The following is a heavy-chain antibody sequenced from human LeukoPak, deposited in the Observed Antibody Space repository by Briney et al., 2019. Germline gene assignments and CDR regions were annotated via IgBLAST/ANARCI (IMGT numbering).Heavy chain of an antibody. CDR2: IQNDGTKK. V-gene: IGHV3-30*02. CDR3: AKDASAHGWFDP. J-gene: IGHJ5*02. CDR1: GFSFSRYG. Sequence: GGSLRLSCAASGFSFSRYGMNWVRQAPGKGLEWASFIQNDGTKKCYADFVKGRFTISRENSVNTLYLQIDSLRPEDTAVYYCAKDASAHGWFDPWGQGTLVTVSS.